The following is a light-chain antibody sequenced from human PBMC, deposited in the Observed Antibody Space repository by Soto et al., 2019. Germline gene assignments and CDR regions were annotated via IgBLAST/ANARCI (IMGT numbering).Light chain of an antibody. Sequence: EIVMTQSPATLSVSPGERATLSCRASQSVSSNLAWYQQKPGQAPRLLIYGASTRATGIPARLSGSGSGTEFTHTITSLQSEDFALYYCQQYDNWPPWTFGQGTKVEI. CDR1: QSVSSN. CDR3: QQYDNWPPWT. CDR2: GAS. V-gene: IGKV3-15*01. J-gene: IGKJ1*01.